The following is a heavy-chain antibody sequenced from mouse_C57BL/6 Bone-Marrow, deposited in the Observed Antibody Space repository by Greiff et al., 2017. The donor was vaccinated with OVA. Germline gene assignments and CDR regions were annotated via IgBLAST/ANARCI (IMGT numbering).Heavy chain of an antibody. D-gene: IGHD1-1*01. CDR3: ARDGVVRFDY. J-gene: IGHJ2*01. Sequence: EVNVVESEGGLVQPGSSMKLSCTASGFTFSDYYMAWVRQVPEKGLEWVANINYDGSSTYYLDSLKSRFIISRDNAKNILYLQMSSLKSEDTATYYCARDGVVRFDYWGQGTTLTVSS. CDR1: GFTFSDYY. CDR2: INYDGSST. V-gene: IGHV5-16*01.